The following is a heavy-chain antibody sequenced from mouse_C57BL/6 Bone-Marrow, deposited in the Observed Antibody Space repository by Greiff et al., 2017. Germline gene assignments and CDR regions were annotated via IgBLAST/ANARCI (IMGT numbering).Heavy chain of an antibody. J-gene: IGHJ2*01. CDR3: ARYSTNYFDY. Sequence: EVQWVESGGGLVQPGGSLSLSCAASGFTFTDYYMSWVRQPPGKALEWLGFIRNKANGYTTEYSASVKGRFTISRDNSQSILYLQMNALRAEDSATYYCARYSTNYFDYWGQGTTLTVSS. CDR2: IRNKANGYTT. V-gene: IGHV7-3*01. CDR1: GFTFTDYY.